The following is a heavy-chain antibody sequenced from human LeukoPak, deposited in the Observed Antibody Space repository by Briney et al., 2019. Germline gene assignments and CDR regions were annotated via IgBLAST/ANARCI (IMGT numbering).Heavy chain of an antibody. J-gene: IGHJ4*02. Sequence: ASVKVSCKASGGSFTSYPISWVRQAPGQGLEWMGWISAYNGNTNYAQKLQGRVTMTTDTSTSTAYMELRSLRSDDTAVYYCARGMVQLERRSMGFDYWGQGTLVTVSS. CDR2: ISAYNGNT. CDR3: ARGMVQLERRSMGFDY. D-gene: IGHD1-1*01. CDR1: GGSFTSYP. V-gene: IGHV1-18*01.